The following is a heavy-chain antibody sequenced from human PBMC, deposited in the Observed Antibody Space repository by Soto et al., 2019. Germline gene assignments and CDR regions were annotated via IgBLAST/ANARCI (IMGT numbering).Heavy chain of an antibody. CDR3: ARSGYSSSSWTFDY. J-gene: IGHJ4*02. CDR2: IIPIFGTA. Sequence: ASVKVSCKASGGTFSSYAISWVLQAPGQGLEWMGGIIPIFGTANYAQKFQGRVTITADESTSTAYMELSSLRSEDTAVYYCARSGYSSSSWTFDYWGQGTLVTVSS. D-gene: IGHD6-6*01. V-gene: IGHV1-69*13. CDR1: GGTFSSYA.